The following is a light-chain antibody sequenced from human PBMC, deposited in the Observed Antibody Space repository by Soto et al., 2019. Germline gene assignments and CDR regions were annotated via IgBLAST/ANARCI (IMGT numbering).Light chain of an antibody. CDR2: DVT. V-gene: IGLV2-11*01. J-gene: IGLJ2*01. CDR3: QSYDSSLSVL. Sequence: QSALTQPRSVSGSPGQSVTISCTGTSGDVGAYDRVSWYQHHPTKAPKLIIYDVTDRPSGVPYRFSGSKSGSTASLTISGLQTEDEADYYCQSYDSSLSVLFGGGTKLTVL. CDR1: SGDVGAYDR.